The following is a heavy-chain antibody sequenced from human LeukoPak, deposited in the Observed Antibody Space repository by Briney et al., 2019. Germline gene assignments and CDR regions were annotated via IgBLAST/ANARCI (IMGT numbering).Heavy chain of an antibody. J-gene: IGHJ4*02. CDR1: GFTFSSYA. CDR3: ARDYADYVGYFFFDY. CDR2: ISGGGETT. V-gene: IGHV3-23*01. D-gene: IGHD4-17*01. Sequence: GGSLRLSCAASGFTFSSYAMSWVLQAPGKGLEWVSSISGGGETTYYADSAKGRFTISRDNSQNTLYLQMNSLRAEDTAVYYCARDYADYVGYFFFDYWGQGTLVTVSS.